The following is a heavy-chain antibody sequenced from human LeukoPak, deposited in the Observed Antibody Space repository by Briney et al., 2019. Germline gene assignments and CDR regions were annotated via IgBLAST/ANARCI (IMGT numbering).Heavy chain of an antibody. Sequence: ASVKVSCKASGYTFTSYDINWVRQATGQGLEWMGWMNPNSGNTGYAQKFQGRVTMTRNTSISTAYMELSSLRPEDTAVYYCARAVFGVVIGVVGAFDIWGQGTMVTVSS. CDR3: ARAVFGVVIGVVGAFDI. CDR1: GYTFTSYD. D-gene: IGHD3-3*01. CDR2: MNPNSGNT. J-gene: IGHJ3*02. V-gene: IGHV1-8*01.